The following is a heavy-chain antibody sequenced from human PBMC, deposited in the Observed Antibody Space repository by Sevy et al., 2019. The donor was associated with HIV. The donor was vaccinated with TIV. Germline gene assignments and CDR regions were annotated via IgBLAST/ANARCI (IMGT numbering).Heavy chain of an antibody. Sequence: ASVKVSCKVSGYSLTKLAMHWVRQAPGKGPEWLGTFDPEDGDPEDGKTIYAQKFQDRFIMTEETSTDTAYMELSSLTSEDTAMYYCATTKDYYDSSGYPFDDWGQGTLVTVSS. CDR3: ATTKDYYDSSGYPFDD. V-gene: IGHV1-24*01. CDR1: GYSLTKLA. J-gene: IGHJ4*02. D-gene: IGHD3-22*01. CDR2: FDPEDGDPEDGKT.